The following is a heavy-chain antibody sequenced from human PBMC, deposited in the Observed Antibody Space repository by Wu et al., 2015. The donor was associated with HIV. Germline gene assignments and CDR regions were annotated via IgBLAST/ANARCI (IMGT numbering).Heavy chain of an antibody. CDR2: VDPEDGNT. Sequence: QLVQSGAEVEKPGTTVKISCKVSGFTFIDYYISWVKQAPGKGLEWMGFVDPEDGNTMYAERFKGRVSITADPSTDTAYLELSSLTSADTAMYYCATSLEVSGFDYWGQGSLVTVSS. V-gene: IGHV1-69-2*01. CDR3: ATSLEVSGFDY. D-gene: IGHD3-16*01. J-gene: IGHJ4*02. CDR1: GFTFIDYY.